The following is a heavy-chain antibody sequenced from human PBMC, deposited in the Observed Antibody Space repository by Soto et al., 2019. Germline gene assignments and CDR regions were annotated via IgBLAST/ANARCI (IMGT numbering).Heavy chain of an antibody. Sequence: QVQLQESGPGLVKPSETLSLTCTVSGGSASSGNYYWSWIRQPPGKGLEWIGYIYYSGGTNYNPPLESRVTISLGTSKSQFCLKMSSVTAADTAVYYCARDLSGGGDYRYYRLDVWGQGTTVTVSS. CDR2: IYYSGGT. V-gene: IGHV4-61*01. D-gene: IGHD5-12*01. CDR1: GGSASSGNYY. CDR3: ARDLSGGGDYRYYRLDV. J-gene: IGHJ6*02.